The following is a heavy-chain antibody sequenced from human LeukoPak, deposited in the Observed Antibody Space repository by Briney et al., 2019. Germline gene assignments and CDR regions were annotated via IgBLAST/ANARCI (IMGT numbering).Heavy chain of an antibody. CDR2: IYYSGST. D-gene: IGHD3-10*01. Sequence: SETLSLTCTVSGGSISSSSYYWGWIRQPPGKGLEWIGSIYYSGSTYYNPSLKSRVTISVDTSKNQFSLKLSSVTAADTAVYYCASLYGSGSYLVGYWGQGTLVTVSS. CDR3: ASLYGSGSYLVGY. J-gene: IGHJ4*02. CDR1: GGSISSSSYY. V-gene: IGHV4-39*01.